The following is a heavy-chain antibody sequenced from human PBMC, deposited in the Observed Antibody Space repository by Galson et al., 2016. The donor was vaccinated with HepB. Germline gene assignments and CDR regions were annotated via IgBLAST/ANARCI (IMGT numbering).Heavy chain of an antibody. CDR2: VGYNGDT. V-gene: IGHV4-59*01. CDR1: GGSINNYY. CDR3: SREWSSFEF. D-gene: IGHD2-15*01. J-gene: IGHJ4*02. Sequence: TCTVAGGSINNYYWHWIRQPPGKGLEWVGFVGYNGDTRYNPSLRGRITISLDTPKNQFSLKLNSLTSADTAVYCCSREWSSFEFWGQGTLVTVSS.